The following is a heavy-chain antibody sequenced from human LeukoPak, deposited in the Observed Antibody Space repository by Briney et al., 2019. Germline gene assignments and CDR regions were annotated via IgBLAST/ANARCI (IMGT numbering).Heavy chain of an antibody. CDR1: GFTFSTYE. Sequence: GGSLRLSCAASGFTFSTYEMNWVRQAPGKGLEWISYISSRGSTKYYADSVKGRFTISRDDAKNSPYLQMNSLRADDTAVYYCAREIYGNYWGQGTLVTVSS. CDR3: AREIYGNY. D-gene: IGHD2-2*02. CDR2: ISSRGSTK. V-gene: IGHV3-48*03. J-gene: IGHJ4*02.